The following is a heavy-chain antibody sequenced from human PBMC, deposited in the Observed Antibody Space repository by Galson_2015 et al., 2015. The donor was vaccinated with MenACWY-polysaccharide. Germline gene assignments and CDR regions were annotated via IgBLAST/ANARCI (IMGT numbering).Heavy chain of an antibody. D-gene: IGHD2-2*01. J-gene: IGHJ4*02. CDR3: ARVRYSTGKYQFDY. CDR2: IGGSGSNT. Sequence: SLGLSCAASGFTFSNYAMCWVRQAPGKGLEWVSTIGGSGSNTHYADSVKGRFTISRDNSKNTLSLQMNSLRAEDTAVYYCARVRYSTGKYQFDYWGQGTLVAVSS. CDR1: GFTFSNYA. V-gene: IGHV3-23*01.